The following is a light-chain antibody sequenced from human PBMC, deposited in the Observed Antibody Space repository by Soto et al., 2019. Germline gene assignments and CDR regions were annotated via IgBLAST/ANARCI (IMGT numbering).Light chain of an antibody. J-gene: IGKJ1*01. CDR2: KAF. CDR3: KQHNSYCT. V-gene: IGKV1-5*03. Sequence: DIQMTQSPSTLSASVGDRVTITCRASQSISSWLAWYQQKPGKAPKLLIYKAFSLESGVPSRFSGSGSGSDFTLTINILAHDDIATYDCKQHNSYCTFVEVPTMEIK. CDR1: QSISSW.